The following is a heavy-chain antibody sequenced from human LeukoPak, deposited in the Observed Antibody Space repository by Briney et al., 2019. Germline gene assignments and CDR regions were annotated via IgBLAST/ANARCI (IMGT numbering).Heavy chain of an antibody. Sequence: GGSLRLSCAASGFTFSSSAMSWVRQVPGKGLEWVAVIWYDESNKYYADSVKGRFTISRDNSKNTLYLQMNSLRAEDTAVYYCARDGGVDTAMDPTYYFDYWGQGTLVTVSS. CDR1: GFTFSSSA. D-gene: IGHD5-18*01. CDR2: IWYDESNK. J-gene: IGHJ4*02. CDR3: ARDGGVDTAMDPTYYFDY. V-gene: IGHV3-33*08.